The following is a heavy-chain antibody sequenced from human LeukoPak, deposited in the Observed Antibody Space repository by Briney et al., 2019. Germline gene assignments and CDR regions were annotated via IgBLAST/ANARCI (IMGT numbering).Heavy chain of an antibody. J-gene: IGHJ6*02. D-gene: IGHD2-15*01. CDR1: GYTFTSYD. CDR3: ARGSKWWYGMDV. V-gene: IGHV1-8*01. CDR2: MNPNSGNT. Sequence: ASVKVSCKASGYTFTSYDINWVRQATGQGLEWMGWMNPNSGNTGYAQKFQGRVTMTRNTSISTAYMELSSLRSEDTTVYYCARGSKWWYGMDVWGQGTTVTVSS.